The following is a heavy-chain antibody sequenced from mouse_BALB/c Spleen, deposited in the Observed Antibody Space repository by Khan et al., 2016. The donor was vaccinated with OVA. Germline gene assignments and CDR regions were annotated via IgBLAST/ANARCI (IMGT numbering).Heavy chain of an antibody. J-gene: IGHJ4*01. Sequence: QIQLVQSGPELKKPGETVQISCKASGFTFTNYGMNWVKQAPGKGLKWMGWINTYTGAPTFADDFKGRFAFSLETSASTAYLQINSLKNEDTATYFCARVGYDGTMDCWGERTSVTVSS. CDR1: GFTFTNYG. CDR2: INTYTGAP. CDR3: ARVGYDGTMDC. V-gene: IGHV9-3-1*01. D-gene: IGHD2-2*01.